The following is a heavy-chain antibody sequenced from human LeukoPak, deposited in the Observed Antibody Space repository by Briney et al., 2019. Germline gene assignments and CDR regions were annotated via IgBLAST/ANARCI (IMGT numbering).Heavy chain of an antibody. D-gene: IGHD3-3*01. CDR3: ARATSVGYDFWSGYPTINDY. V-gene: IGHV1-18*01. CDR1: GYTFTSYG. Sequence: ASVKVSFKASGYTFTSYGISWVRQAPGQGLEWMGWISAYNGNTNYAQKLQGRVTMTTDTSTSTAYMELRSLRSDDTAVYYCARATSVGYDFWSGYPTINDYWGQGTLVTVSS. J-gene: IGHJ4*02. CDR2: ISAYNGNT.